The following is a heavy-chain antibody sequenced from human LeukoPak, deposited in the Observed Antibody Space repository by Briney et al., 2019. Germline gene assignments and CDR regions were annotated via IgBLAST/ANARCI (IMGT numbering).Heavy chain of an antibody. J-gene: IGHJ6*02. CDR2: ISYDGSNK. CDR1: GFTFSSYG. Sequence: GGSLRLSCAVSGFTFSSYGMHWVRQAPGKGLEWVAVISYDGSNKYYADSVKGRFTISRDNSKNTLYLQMNSLRAEDTAVYYCAKDLSWLPAPGYYYYGMDVWGQGTTVTVSS. D-gene: IGHD5-12*01. CDR3: AKDLSWLPAPGYYYYGMDV. V-gene: IGHV3-30*18.